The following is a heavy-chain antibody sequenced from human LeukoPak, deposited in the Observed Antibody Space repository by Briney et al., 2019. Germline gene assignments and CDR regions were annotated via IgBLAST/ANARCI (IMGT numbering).Heavy chain of an antibody. CDR1: GGTFSSYA. J-gene: IGHJ4*02. CDR3: ARDGGGYSYGGAFDY. CDR2: IIPIFGTA. D-gene: IGHD5-18*01. Sequence: GASVKVSCKASGGTFSSYAISWARQAPGQGLEWMGGIIPIFGTANYAQKFQGRVTITTDESTSTAYMELSSLRSEDTAVYYCARDGGGYSYGGAFDYWGQGTLVTVSS. V-gene: IGHV1-69*05.